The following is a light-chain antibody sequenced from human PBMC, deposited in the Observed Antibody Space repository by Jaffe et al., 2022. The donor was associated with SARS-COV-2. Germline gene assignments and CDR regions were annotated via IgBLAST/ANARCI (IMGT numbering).Light chain of an antibody. Sequence: EIVLTQSPGTLSLSPGESATLSCRASQSVSSFLAWYQQKPGQAPRLLIYDASIRATGIPARFTGSGSGTDFTLTISSLEPEDFAVYYCQRRSNWPPFTFGPGTKVDIK. J-gene: IGKJ3*01. CDR2: DAS. CDR1: QSVSSF. CDR3: QRRSNWPPFT. V-gene: IGKV3-11*01.